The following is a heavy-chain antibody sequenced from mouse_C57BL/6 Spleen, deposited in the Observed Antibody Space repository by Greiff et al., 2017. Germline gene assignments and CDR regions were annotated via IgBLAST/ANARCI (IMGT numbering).Heavy chain of an antibody. V-gene: IGHV1-50*01. CDR3: ARDLTGTPFDY. CDR1: GYTFTSYW. J-gene: IGHJ2*01. CDR2: IDPSDSYT. D-gene: IGHD4-1*01. Sequence: QVQLKQPGAELVKPGASVKLSCKASGYTFTSYWMQWVKQRPGHGLEWIGEIDPSDSYTNYKQKFKGKATLTVDTSSSTAYMQLSILTSEDSAVYYCARDLTGTPFDYWGQGTTLTVSS.